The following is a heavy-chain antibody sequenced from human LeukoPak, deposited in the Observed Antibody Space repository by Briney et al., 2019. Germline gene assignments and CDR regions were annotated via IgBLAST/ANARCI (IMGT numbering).Heavy chain of an antibody. CDR1: GGSVSSHY. CDR3: ARDKAGYNDY. V-gene: IGHV4-59*02. Sequence: SETLSLTCTVSGGSVSSHYWSWIRQPPGKGLEWIGYIYYSGSTNYNPSLTSRVTISVDTSKNQFSLKLTSVTAADTAVYYCARDKAGYNDYWGQGTLVTVSS. D-gene: IGHD5-24*01. CDR2: IYYSGST. J-gene: IGHJ4*02.